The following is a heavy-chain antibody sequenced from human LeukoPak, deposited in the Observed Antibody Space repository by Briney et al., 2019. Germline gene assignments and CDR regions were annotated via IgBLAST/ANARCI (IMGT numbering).Heavy chain of an antibody. CDR2: INPDTGGT. Sequence: ASVKVSCKASGYTFTGYYINWVRQAPGQGLEWTGWINPDTGGTSYAQKFQGRVTMTRGTSISTAYMELSRLRSDDTAVYYCAREWDKYGSGSYSRNWFDPWGRGTLVTVST. CDR1: GYTFTGYY. CDR3: AREWDKYGSGSYSRNWFDP. V-gene: IGHV1-2*02. J-gene: IGHJ5*02. D-gene: IGHD3-10*01.